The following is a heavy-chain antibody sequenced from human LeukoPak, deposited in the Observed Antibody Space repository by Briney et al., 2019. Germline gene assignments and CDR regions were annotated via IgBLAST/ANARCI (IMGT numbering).Heavy chain of an antibody. J-gene: IGHJ4*02. CDR3: ASVGSGSYPFDY. D-gene: IGHD3-10*01. CDR1: GGTFSSYA. V-gene: IGHV1-69*13. Sequence: SVTVSCKASGGTFSSYAISWVRQAPGQGLEWMGGIIPIFGTANYAQKFQGRITITADVSTSTAYMELSSLRSEDTVVYYCASVGSGSYPFDYWGQGTLVTVSS. CDR2: IIPIFGTA.